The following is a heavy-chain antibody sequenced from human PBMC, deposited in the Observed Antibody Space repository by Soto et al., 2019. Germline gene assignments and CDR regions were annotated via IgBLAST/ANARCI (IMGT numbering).Heavy chain of an antibody. CDR2: VYYSGST. D-gene: IGHD5-12*01. CDR3: ARAGVATIYPGNNWFDP. Sequence: LRRTLSLTCAVSGASINTNWWSWVRQPPGKGLEWIGEVYYSGSTYYNPSLKSRVTISVDTSKNQFSLNLSSVTAADTAMYYCARAGVATIYPGNNWFDPWGQGTLVTVSS. J-gene: IGHJ5*02. CDR1: GASINTNW. V-gene: IGHV4-4*02.